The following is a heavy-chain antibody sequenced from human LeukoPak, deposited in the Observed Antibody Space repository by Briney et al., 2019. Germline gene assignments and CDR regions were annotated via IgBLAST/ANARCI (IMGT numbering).Heavy chain of an antibody. CDR3: ARSNRGSGWYGPFDY. J-gene: IGHJ4*02. V-gene: IGHV4-61*01. CDR2: IYYSGST. D-gene: IGHD6-19*01. CDR1: GGSVSSGSYY. Sequence: SETLSLTCTVSGGSVSSGSYYWSWIRQPPGKGLEWIGYIYYSGSTNYNPSLKSRVTTSVDTSKNQFSLKLSSVTAADTAVYYCARSNRGSGWYGPFDYWGQGTLVTVSS.